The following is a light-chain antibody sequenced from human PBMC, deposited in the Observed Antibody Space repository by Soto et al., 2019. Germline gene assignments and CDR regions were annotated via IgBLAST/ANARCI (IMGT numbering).Light chain of an antibody. J-gene: IGKJ1*01. CDR1: QTISSW. V-gene: IGKV1-5*01. Sequence: DIQMTQSPSTLCGSVGDRVTITCRASQTISSWLAWYQQKPGKAPKLLIYDASNLESGVPSIFSGSGSGTEFTLTISSLQPDDFATYYCQHYNSYSEAFGQGTTVDIK. CDR2: DAS. CDR3: QHYNSYSEA.